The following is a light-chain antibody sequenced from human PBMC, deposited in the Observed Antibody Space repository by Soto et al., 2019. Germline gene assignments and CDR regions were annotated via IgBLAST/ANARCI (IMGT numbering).Light chain of an antibody. J-gene: IGLJ2*01. V-gene: IGLV3-21*02. Sequence: SYELTQPPSVSVAPGQTARIPCGGNNIESKSVHWYQQKPGQAPVPVVYDDSDRPSGIPERFSGSNSGNTATLTISRVEAGDEADYYCQVWDTSSDHVVFGGGTKVTVL. CDR1: NIESKS. CDR3: QVWDTSSDHVV. CDR2: DDS.